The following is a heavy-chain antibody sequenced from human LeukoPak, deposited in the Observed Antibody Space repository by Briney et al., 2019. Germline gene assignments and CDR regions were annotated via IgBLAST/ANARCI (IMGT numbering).Heavy chain of an antibody. J-gene: IGHJ6*02. D-gene: IGHD2-8*01. CDR3: ARERGLMVYRHSYYGMDV. CDR1: GFTFSSYW. V-gene: IGHV3-7*01. Sequence: GGSLRLSCAASGFTFSSYWMSWVRQAPGKGLEWVANIKQDGSEKYYVDSVKGRFTISRDNAKNSLYLQMNSLRAEDTAVYYCARERGLMVYRHSYYGMDVWGQGTTVTVSS. CDR2: IKQDGSEK.